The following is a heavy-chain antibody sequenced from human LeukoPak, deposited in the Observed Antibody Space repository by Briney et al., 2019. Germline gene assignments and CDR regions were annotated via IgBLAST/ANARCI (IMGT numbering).Heavy chain of an antibody. D-gene: IGHD2/OR15-2a*01. CDR2: INAANGNT. Sequence: ASVKVSCKTSGYTFTRCAVHWVRQAPGQRLEWMGWINAANGNTKLSQKFQDRITIIRDKSANTAYMELSSLRSEDTAVYYCARDRIGYEYYNGMDVWGQGTTVTVSS. V-gene: IGHV1-3*01. CDR1: GYTFTRCA. CDR3: ARDRIGYEYYNGMDV. J-gene: IGHJ6*02.